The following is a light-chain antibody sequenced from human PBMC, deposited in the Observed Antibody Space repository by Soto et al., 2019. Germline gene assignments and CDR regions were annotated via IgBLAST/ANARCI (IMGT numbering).Light chain of an antibody. CDR3: QQYAGPPTT. V-gene: IGKV3-20*01. CDR1: QFVSSN. J-gene: IGKJ5*01. CDR2: GAS. Sequence: EIVMTQSPVTLSVSPGERATLSCRASQFVSSNLAWYQQKPGQAPRLLIYGASTRATGIPDRFSGDGSVTHFTLTISRLEPEDFAVYFCQQYAGPPTTFGQGTRLEIK.